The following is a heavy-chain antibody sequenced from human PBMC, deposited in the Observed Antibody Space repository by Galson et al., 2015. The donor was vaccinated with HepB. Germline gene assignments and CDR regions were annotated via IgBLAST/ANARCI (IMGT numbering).Heavy chain of an antibody. CDR2: INAGNGNT. CDR3: ATTIVGATGFDP. CDR1: GYTFNSYA. V-gene: IGHV1-3*01. Sequence: SVKVYCKASGYTFNSYAMHWVRQAPGQRLEWMGWINAGNGNTKYSQKFQGRVTITRDTSASTAYMELSSLRSEDTAVYYCATTIVGATGFDPWGQGTLVTVSS. J-gene: IGHJ5*02. D-gene: IGHD1-26*01.